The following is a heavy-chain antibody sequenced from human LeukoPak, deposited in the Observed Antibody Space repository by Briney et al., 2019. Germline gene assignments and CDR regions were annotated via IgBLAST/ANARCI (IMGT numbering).Heavy chain of an antibody. CDR1: GYTFTGYY. CDR3: ARARNSGSYYSAPGAFDY. D-gene: IGHD1-26*01. V-gene: IGHV1-2*02. CDR2: INPNSGGT. Sequence: ASVKVSCKASGYTFTGYYMHWVRQAPGQGLEWMGWINPNSGGTNYAQKFQGRVTMTRDTSISTAYMELSRLRSDDTAVYYCARARNSGSYYSAPGAFDYWGQGTLVTVSS. J-gene: IGHJ4*02.